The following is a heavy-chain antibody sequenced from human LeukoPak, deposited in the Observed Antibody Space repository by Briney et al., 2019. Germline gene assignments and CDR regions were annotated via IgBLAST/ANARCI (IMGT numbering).Heavy chain of an antibody. Sequence: SVKVSCKASGGTFSSYAISWVGQAPGQGLEWMGRIIPIFGIANYAQKFQGRVTITADKSTSTAYMELSSLRSEDTAVYYCAKDGYCSGGSCSLGWFDPWGQGTLVTVSS. CDR2: IIPIFGIA. J-gene: IGHJ5*02. CDR1: GGTFSSYA. V-gene: IGHV1-69*04. D-gene: IGHD2-15*01. CDR3: AKDGYCSGGSCSLGWFDP.